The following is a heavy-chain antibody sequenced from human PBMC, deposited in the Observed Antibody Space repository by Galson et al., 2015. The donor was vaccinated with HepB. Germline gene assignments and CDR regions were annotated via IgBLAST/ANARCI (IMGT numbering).Heavy chain of an antibody. Sequence: SLRLSCAASGFTFSSYNTNWVRQAPGKGLDWISYISATGTTIEYADSVKGRFIISRDNAKNSLYLQVNSLRVEDTAVYYCARDSRATFGEPNWFDPWGQGTLVIVSS. D-gene: IGHD3-3*01. J-gene: IGHJ5*02. CDR3: ARDSRATFGEPNWFDP. CDR1: GFTFSSYN. V-gene: IGHV3-48*03. CDR2: ISATGTTI.